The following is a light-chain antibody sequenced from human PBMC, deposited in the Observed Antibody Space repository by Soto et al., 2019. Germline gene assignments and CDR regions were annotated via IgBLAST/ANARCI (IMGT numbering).Light chain of an antibody. CDR3: QHYGPPRYT. CDR1: QSVSSNF. V-gene: IGKV3-20*01. Sequence: EIVLTQSPGTLSLSPGERATLSCRASQSVSSNFLAWYQQKPGKPPRLLMYGASSRATGMPDRFSGSGSGTDFTLTISRLEPEDCAVYYCQHYGPPRYTFAQGTKLEIK. J-gene: IGKJ2*01. CDR2: GAS.